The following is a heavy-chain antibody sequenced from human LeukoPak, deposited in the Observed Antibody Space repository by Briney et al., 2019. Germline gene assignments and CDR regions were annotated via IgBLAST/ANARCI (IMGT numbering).Heavy chain of an antibody. V-gene: IGHV3-23*01. Sequence: GGSLRLSCAASGFTFSSYGMHWVRQAPGKGLEWVSAIVGRGTDTYYADSVKGRFTISRDNSKNTLYLEMNSLRDEDTAVYYCAKGHILTGQFYYFDYWGQGILATVSS. D-gene: IGHD3-9*01. CDR1: GFTFSSYG. J-gene: IGHJ4*02. CDR2: IVGRGTDT. CDR3: AKGHILTGQFYYFDY.